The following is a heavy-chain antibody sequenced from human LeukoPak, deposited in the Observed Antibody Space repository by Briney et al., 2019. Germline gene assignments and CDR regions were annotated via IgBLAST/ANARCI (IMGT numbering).Heavy chain of an antibody. J-gene: IGHJ4*02. CDR1: GFTFRNYG. D-gene: IGHD6-6*01. CDR2: LSDGGTRI. V-gene: IGHV3-23*01. Sequence: GGSLRLSCIASGFTFRNYGMSWVRQAPGKGLEWVSGLSDGGTRIFYADSVKGRFTVSRDNSKNTLYLQMDSLRAEDTAVYYCANTHCDSSPIVWNFWGQGTLVIVSS. CDR3: ANTHCDSSPIVWNF.